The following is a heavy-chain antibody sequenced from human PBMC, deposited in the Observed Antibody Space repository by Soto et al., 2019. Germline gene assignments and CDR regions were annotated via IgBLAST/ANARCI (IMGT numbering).Heavy chain of an antibody. CDR1: GGTFSSYT. V-gene: IGHV1-69*02. J-gene: IGHJ4*02. Sequence: SVKVSCKASGGTFSSYTISWVRQAPGQGLEWMGRIIPILGIANYAQKFQGRVTITADKSTSTAYMELSSLRSEDTAVYYCARATPTRSQRGYCSGGSCYEARYFDYWGQGTLVTVSS. CDR2: IIPILGIA. D-gene: IGHD2-15*01. CDR3: ARATPTRSQRGYCSGGSCYEARYFDY.